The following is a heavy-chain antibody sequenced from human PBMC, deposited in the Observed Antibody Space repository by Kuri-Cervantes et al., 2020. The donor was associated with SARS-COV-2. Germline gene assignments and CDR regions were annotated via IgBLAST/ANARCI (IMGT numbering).Heavy chain of an antibody. D-gene: IGHD6-6*01. CDR2: VSYNGTNK. V-gene: IGHV3-30-3*01. CDR3: ARDAGEHLVQFFMDV. CDR1: GFNYLNYA. J-gene: IGHJ6*02. Sequence: GGSLRLSCTASGFNYLNYAIHWVRQAPGTGLEWVAVVSYNGTNKYYADSVKGRLTVSRDNSKNTVYLQMNNLRAEDTAVYYCARDAGEHLVQFFMDVWGQGTTVTVSS.